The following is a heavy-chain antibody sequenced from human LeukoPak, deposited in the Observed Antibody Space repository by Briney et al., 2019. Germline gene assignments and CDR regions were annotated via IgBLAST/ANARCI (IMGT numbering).Heavy chain of an antibody. CDR1: GGSFSGYY. D-gene: IGHD6-13*01. Sequence: PSETLSLTCAVYGGSFSGYYWNWIRQPPGKGLEWIGEINHSGSTNYNPSLKSRVTISVDTSKNQFSLKLSSVTAADTAVYYCARAGQQLVQRWFDPWGQGTLVTVSS. J-gene: IGHJ5*02. V-gene: IGHV4-34*01. CDR2: INHSGST. CDR3: ARAGQQLVQRWFDP.